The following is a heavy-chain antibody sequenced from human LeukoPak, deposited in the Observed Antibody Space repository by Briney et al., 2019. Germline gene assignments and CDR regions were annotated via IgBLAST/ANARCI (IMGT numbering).Heavy chain of an antibody. J-gene: IGHJ5*02. V-gene: IGHV3-13*01. CDR2: AGAAGDT. Sequence: PGGSLRLSCAASGFIFSDYDMHWVRQATGKGLEWVSAAGAAGDTDYVDSVKGRFTISRENAKNSLYLHMNSLRVEDTAVYYCVREHSKVFDPWGRGTLVTVSS. CDR1: GFIFSDYD. CDR3: VREHSKVFDP.